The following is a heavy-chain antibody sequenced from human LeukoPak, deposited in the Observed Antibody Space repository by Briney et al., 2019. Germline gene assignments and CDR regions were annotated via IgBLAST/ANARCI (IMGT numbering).Heavy chain of an antibody. J-gene: IGHJ4*02. D-gene: IGHD3-22*01. CDR3: ATALYYDSSGYRYYFDY. CDR1: GYTLTELS. CDR2: FDPEDGET. V-gene: IGHV1-24*01. Sequence: ASVKVSCKVSGYTLTELSMHWVRQAPGKGLEWMGGFDPEDGETIYAQKFQGRVTMTEDTSTDTAYMELSSLRSEDTAVYYCATALYYDSSGYRYYFDYWGQGTLVTVSS.